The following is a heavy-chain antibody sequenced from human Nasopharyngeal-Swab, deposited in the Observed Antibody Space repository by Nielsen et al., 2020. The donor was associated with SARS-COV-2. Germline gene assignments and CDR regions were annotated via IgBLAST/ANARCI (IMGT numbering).Heavy chain of an antibody. D-gene: IGHD3-3*01. CDR2: ISSSSSYI. CDR1: GFTFSSYS. V-gene: IGHV3-21*01. CDR3: AGQDDFWSGYSVPDYYYYMDV. Sequence: GESLKISCAASGFTFSSYSMNWVRQAPGKGLEWVSSISSSSSYIYYADSVKGRFTISRDNAKNSLYLQMNSLRAEDTAVYYCAGQDDFWSGYSVPDYYYYMDVWGKGTTVTVSS. J-gene: IGHJ6*03.